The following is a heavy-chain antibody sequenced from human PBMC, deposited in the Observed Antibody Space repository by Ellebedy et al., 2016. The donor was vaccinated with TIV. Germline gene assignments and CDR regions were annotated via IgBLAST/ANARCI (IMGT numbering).Heavy chain of an antibody. CDR2: ITESGGNT. Sequence: PGGSPRLSCAASGLTFSSHAMSLVRQAPGKGLEWVSSITESGGNTYYADSVKGRFTISRDNSKDTLFLQMNSLRAEDTAIYFCARDPVGVGPAFDVWGQGTMVTVSS. CDR3: ARDPVGVGPAFDV. V-gene: IGHV3-23*01. J-gene: IGHJ3*01. CDR1: GLTFSSHA. D-gene: IGHD4-23*01.